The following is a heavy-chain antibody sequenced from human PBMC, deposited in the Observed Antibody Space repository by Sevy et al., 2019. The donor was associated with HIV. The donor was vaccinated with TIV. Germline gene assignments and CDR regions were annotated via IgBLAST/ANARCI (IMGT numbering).Heavy chain of an antibody. CDR2: FDPEDAET. J-gene: IGHJ4*02. Sequence: ASVKVSCKVSGYTLNELSMHWGRQAPGKGLEWMGRFDPEDAETIYEQKFQGRVTMTEDTSTDTAYMELSSLRSEDTAVYYCATAREYYYESSGYFDYWGQGTLVTVSS. D-gene: IGHD3-22*01. CDR1: GYTLNELS. V-gene: IGHV1-24*01. CDR3: ATAREYYYESSGYFDY.